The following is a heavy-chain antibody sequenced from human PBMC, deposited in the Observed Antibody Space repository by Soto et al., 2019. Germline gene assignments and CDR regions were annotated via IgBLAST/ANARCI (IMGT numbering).Heavy chain of an antibody. V-gene: IGHV3-15*07. Sequence: GGSLGLSCAASGFTFSNAWMNWVRQAPGKGLEWVGRIKSKTDGGTTDYAAPVKGRFTISRDDSKNTLYLQMNSLKTEDTAVYYCTTHYYGSGSYDMGYWGQGTLVTVSS. CDR3: TTHYYGSGSYDMGY. CDR1: GFTFSNAW. J-gene: IGHJ4*02. CDR2: IKSKTDGGTT. D-gene: IGHD3-10*01.